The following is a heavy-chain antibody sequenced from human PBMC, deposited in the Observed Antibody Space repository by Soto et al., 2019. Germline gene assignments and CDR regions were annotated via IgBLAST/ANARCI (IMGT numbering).Heavy chain of an antibody. CDR1: GFTFSDYY. V-gene: IGHV3-11*01. CDR2: ISSSGSTI. J-gene: IGHJ4*02. CDR3: ARVNGVAVLMVYATPSPGPSDY. D-gene: IGHD2-8*01. Sequence: GGSLRLSCAASGFTFSDYYMSWIRQAPGKGLEWVSYISSSGSTIYYADSVKGRFTISRDNAKNSLYLQMNSLRAEDTAVYYCARVNGVAVLMVYATPSPGPSDYWGQGTLVTVSS.